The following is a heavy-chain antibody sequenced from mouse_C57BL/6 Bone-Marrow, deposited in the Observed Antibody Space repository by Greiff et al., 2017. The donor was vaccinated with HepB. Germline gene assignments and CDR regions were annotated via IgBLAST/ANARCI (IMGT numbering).Heavy chain of an antibody. CDR2: ISYSGSI. V-gene: IGHV3-8*01. CDR1: GYSITSDY. Sequence: EVQVVESGPGLAKPCQTLSLTCSVSGYSITSDYWNWIRKFPVNKLEYMGYISYSGSIYYNPFLQSRISITRDTSKNQYYLQLNSVTTEDTATYFCAGIYYYGSSRVCSLVVWGAGTAITVSS. J-gene: IGHJ1*01. D-gene: IGHD1-1*01. CDR3: AGIYYYGSSRVCSLVV.